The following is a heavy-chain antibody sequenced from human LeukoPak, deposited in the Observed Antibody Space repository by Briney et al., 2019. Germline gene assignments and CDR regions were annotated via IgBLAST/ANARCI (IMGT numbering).Heavy chain of an antibody. V-gene: IGHV1-8*03. CDR1: GYTFTSYD. CDR3: ARDSPGRLSGSYYVVDAFDI. J-gene: IGHJ3*02. CDR2: MNPNSGNT. D-gene: IGHD1-26*01. Sequence: ASVKVSCKASGYTFTSYDINWVRQATGQGLEWMGWMNPNSGNTGYAQKFQGRVTITRNTSISTAYMELSSLRSEDTAVYYCARDSPGRLSGSYYVVDAFDIWGQGTMVTVSS.